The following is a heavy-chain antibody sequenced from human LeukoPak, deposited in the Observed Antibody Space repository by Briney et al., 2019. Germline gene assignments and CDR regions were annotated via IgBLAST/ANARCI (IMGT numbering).Heavy chain of an antibody. CDR2: INYWGHT. J-gene: IGHJ4*02. CDR1: GGSISGSNYH. V-gene: IGHV4-39*01. CDR3: APTYSYTGGGYDY. Sequence: SETLSLTCTVSGGSISGSNYHWGWIRQPPGKGLEWIGSINYWGHTYYNPSLESRVTISVDTSKNQFSLKVSAVTAADTALYYCAPTYSYTGGGYDYWGQGTLVTVSS. D-gene: IGHD5-18*01.